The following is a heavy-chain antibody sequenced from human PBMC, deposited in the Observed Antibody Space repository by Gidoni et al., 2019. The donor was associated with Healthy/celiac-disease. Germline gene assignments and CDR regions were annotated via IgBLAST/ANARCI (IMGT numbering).Heavy chain of an antibody. Sequence: QVTLKESGPVLVQPTETLTLTCTVSGFSLSNARMGVRWIRQPPGKALEWLAHIFSNDEKSYSTSLKSRLTISKDTSKSQVVLTMTNMDPVDTATYYCARIKVVGSGWPWGYYYGMDVWGQGTTVTVSS. CDR2: IFSNDEK. V-gene: IGHV2-26*01. CDR3: ARIKVVGSGWPWGYYYGMDV. D-gene: IGHD6-19*01. J-gene: IGHJ6*02. CDR1: GFSLSNARMG.